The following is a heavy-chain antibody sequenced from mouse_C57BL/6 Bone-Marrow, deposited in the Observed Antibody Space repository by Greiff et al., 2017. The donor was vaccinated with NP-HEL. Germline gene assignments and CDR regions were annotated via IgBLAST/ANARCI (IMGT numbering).Heavy chain of an antibody. J-gene: IGHJ4*01. Sequence: VQLQPSGAELVKPGASVKLSCTVSGFHIKDDSIHWVKQSPGKGLAWIGLIDPYNGDTEYASKFTGQATIPADTSSNTAYMKLSSLTSEDTAVYYCTTGGSSPYAMDYWGQGTSVTGSS. CDR1: GFHIKDDS. V-gene: IGHV14-4*01. CDR2: IDPYNGDT. CDR3: TTGGSSPYAMDY. D-gene: IGHD1-1*01.